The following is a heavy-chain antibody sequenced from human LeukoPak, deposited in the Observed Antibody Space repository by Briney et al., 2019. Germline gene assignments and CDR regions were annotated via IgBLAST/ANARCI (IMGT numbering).Heavy chain of an antibody. CDR3: ARSVSLIRGIKCDY. J-gene: IGHJ4*02. Sequence: SETLSLTCAVYGETFSGHFWSWIRQAPGKGLEWIGESSHSGDTKYNPSLKSRVAVAVDTSKNQFSLHLTSVTAADTALYYCARSVSLIRGIKCDYWSQGSLTTVSS. CDR1: GETFSGHF. D-gene: IGHD5/OR15-5a*01. V-gene: IGHV4-34*08. CDR2: SSHSGDT.